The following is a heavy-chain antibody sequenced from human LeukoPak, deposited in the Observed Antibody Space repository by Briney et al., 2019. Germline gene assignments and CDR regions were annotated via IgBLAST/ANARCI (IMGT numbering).Heavy chain of an antibody. CDR3: ATNGGGDSGYGNFDY. D-gene: IGHD5-12*01. Sequence: PGRSLRLSCAVSGLSFDDYAMHWVRQLPGKGLEWVSSIGWNSDSIGYADSVKGRFTISRDNAKNSLYLQMNSLRAEDTALYYCATNGGGDSGYGNFDYWGQGTLVTVSS. V-gene: IGHV3-9*01. CDR1: GLSFDDYA. J-gene: IGHJ4*02. CDR2: IGWNSDSI.